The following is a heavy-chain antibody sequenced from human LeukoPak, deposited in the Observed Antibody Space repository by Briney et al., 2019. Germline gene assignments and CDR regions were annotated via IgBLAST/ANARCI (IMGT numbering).Heavy chain of an antibody. Sequence: GGSLRLSCAASGFTFSSYWMSWVRQAPGKGLQWVANIKEDGSEKYYVVSVKGRFTISRDNAKNSMYLQMNSLRAEDTAVYYCARVARGNPYYFDYWGQGTLVTVSS. V-gene: IGHV3-7*01. D-gene: IGHD4-23*01. CDR1: GFTFSSYW. J-gene: IGHJ4*02. CDR2: IKEDGSEK. CDR3: ARVARGNPYYFDY.